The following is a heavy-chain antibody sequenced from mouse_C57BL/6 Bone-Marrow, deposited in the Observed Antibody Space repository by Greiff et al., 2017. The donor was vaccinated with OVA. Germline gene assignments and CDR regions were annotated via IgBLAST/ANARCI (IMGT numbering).Heavy chain of an antibody. CDR1: GYTFTSYG. D-gene: IGHD4-1*01. CDR2: IYPRSGNT. CDR3: ARRELGEDY. Sequence: VQGVESGAELARPGASVKLSCKASGYTFTSYGISWVKQRTGQGLEWIGEIYPRSGNTYYNEKFKGKATLTADKSSSTAYMELRSLTSEDSAVYFCARRELGEDYWGQGTTLTVSS. V-gene: IGHV1-81*01. J-gene: IGHJ2*01.